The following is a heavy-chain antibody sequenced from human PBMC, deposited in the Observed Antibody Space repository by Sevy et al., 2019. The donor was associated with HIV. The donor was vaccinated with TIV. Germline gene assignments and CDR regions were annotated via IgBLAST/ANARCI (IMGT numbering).Heavy chain of an antibody. CDR2: IYHSGYS. CDR1: GYSISSDYY. CDR3: ARAIGTQVAGLYYFDY. Sequence: SETLSLTCALSGYSISSDYYWGWIRQPPGKGLEWIGSIYHSGYSYYNPSLKSRVTISVDTSKNQFSLKLSSVTAADTAVYYCARAIGTQVAGLYYFDYWGQGTLVTVSS. D-gene: IGHD6-19*01. V-gene: IGHV4-38-2*01. J-gene: IGHJ4*02.